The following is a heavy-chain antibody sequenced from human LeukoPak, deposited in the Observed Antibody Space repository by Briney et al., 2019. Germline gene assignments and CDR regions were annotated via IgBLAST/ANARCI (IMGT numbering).Heavy chain of an antibody. CDR2: INTSGGGT. CDR3: AKASLYSGTPWGVSDM. V-gene: IGHV3-23*01. Sequence: PGGSLRLSCAASGFTFSSYAMSWVRQAPGKGLEWVSSINTSGGGTYYADSVKGRFTISRDSSKNTLFLQMNSLRAEDTAVYYCAKASLYSGTPWGVSDMWGQGTMVTVSS. CDR1: GFTFSSYA. D-gene: IGHD1-26*01. J-gene: IGHJ3*02.